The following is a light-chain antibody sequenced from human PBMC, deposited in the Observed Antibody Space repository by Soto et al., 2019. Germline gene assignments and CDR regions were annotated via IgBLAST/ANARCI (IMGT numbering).Light chain of an antibody. CDR2: DVT. Sequence: QSALTQPASVSGSPGQSITISCTGTSSDVGGYNYVSWYQQHPGKAPKLMIHDVTNRPSGVSNRFSGFKSGNTASLTISGLQAEDEADYYCSSYTTRNTYVFGTCTKLTVL. CDR1: SSDVGGYNY. CDR3: SSYTTRNTYV. J-gene: IGLJ1*01. V-gene: IGLV2-14*03.